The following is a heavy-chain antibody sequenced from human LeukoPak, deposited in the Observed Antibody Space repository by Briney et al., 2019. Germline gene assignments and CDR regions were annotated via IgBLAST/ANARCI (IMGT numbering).Heavy chain of an antibody. V-gene: IGHV1-69*01. Sequence: GSSVKVSCKAPGGTFSSYAISWVRQAPGQGLEWMGGIIPIFGTANYAQKFQGRVTITADESTSTAYMELSSLRSEDTAVYYCARPRYCSSTSCYWGYYGMDVWGKGTTVTVSS. CDR2: IIPIFGTA. D-gene: IGHD2-2*01. J-gene: IGHJ6*04. CDR3: ARPRYCSSTSCYWGYYGMDV. CDR1: GGTFSSYA.